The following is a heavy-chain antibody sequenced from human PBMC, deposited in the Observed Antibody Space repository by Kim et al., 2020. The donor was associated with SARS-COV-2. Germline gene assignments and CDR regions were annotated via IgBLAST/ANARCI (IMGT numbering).Heavy chain of an antibody. CDR3: ARGVEDYGDYNFDY. CDR2: IYHSGST. D-gene: IGHD4-17*01. CDR1: GGSISSGGYS. Sequence: SETLSLTCAVSGGSISSGGYSWSWIRQPPGKGLEWIGYIYHSGSTYYNPSLKSRVTISVDRSKNQFSLKLSSVTAADTAVYYCARGVEDYGDYNFDYWGQGTLVTVSS. J-gene: IGHJ4*02. V-gene: IGHV4-30-2*01.